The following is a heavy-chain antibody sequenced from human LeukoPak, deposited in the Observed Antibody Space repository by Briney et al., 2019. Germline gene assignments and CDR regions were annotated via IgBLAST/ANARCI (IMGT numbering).Heavy chain of an antibody. V-gene: IGHV4-34*01. CDR2: INHSGST. CDR1: GGSFSGYY. Sequence: PSETLSLTCAVYGGSFSGYYWSWIRRPPGKGLEWIGEINHSGSTNYNPSLKSRVTISVDTSKNQFSLKLSSVTAADTAVYYCARSPGYCSGGSCYRAFDIWGQGTMVTVSS. D-gene: IGHD2-15*01. J-gene: IGHJ3*02. CDR3: ARSPGYCSGGSCYRAFDI.